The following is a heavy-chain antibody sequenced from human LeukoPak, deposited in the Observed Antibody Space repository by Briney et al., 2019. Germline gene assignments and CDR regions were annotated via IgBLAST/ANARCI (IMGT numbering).Heavy chain of an antibody. CDR1: GFIFRDFS. J-gene: IGHJ5*02. CDR3: ARGFYCSGVGYYSDWFDP. CDR2: INHSGST. Sequence: PGGSLRLSCSVSGFIFRDFSMGWVRQPPGKGLEWIGEINHSGSTNYNPSLKSRVTISVDTSKNQFSLKLSSVTAADTAVYYCARGFYCSGVGYYSDWFDPWGQGTLVTVSS. D-gene: IGHD2-15*01. V-gene: IGHV4-34*01.